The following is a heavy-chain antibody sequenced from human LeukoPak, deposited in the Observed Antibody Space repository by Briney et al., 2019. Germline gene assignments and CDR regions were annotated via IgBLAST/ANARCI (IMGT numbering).Heavy chain of an antibody. CDR3: ARVGPFRGMDV. J-gene: IGHJ6*02. CDR2: IYHSGST. CDR1: GGSISSGGYS. Sequence: SETLSLTCAVSGGSISSGGYSWSWIRQPPGKGLEWIGYIYHSGSTYYNPSLKSRVTISVDTSKNQFSLKLSSVTAADTAVYYCARVGPFRGMDVWGQGTTVTVSS. V-gene: IGHV4-30-2*01.